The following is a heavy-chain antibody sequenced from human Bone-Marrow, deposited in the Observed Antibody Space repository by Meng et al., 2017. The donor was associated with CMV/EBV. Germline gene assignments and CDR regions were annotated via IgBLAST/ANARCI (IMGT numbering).Heavy chain of an antibody. V-gene: IGHV3-21*06. CDR3: ARGRTVDWFDP. CDR1: GFTLSSFT. Sequence: GESLKISCAASGFTLSSFTMSWVRQAPGKGLEWVSSISSSSGYIYHADSVKGRFTISRDNAKNTVFLQMNSLRAEDTAVYYCARGRTVDWFDPWGQGTLVTVSS. CDR2: ISSSSGYI. J-gene: IGHJ5*02. D-gene: IGHD4-23*01.